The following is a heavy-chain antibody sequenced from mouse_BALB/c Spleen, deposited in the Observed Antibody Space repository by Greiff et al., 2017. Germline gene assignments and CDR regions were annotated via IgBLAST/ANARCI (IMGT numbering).Heavy chain of an antibody. J-gene: IGHJ4*01. V-gene: IGHV5-9-4*01. CDR2: ISSGGSYT. CDR3: AREEREDRYDEKRSYAMDY. CDR1: GFTFSSYA. Sequence: EVQLVESGGGLVKPGGSLKLSCAASGFTFSSYAMSWVRQSPEKRLEWVAEISSGGSYTYYPDTVTGRFTISRDNAKNTLYLEMSSLRSEDTAMYYCAREEREDRYDEKRSYAMDYWGQGTSVTVSS. D-gene: IGHD2-14*01.